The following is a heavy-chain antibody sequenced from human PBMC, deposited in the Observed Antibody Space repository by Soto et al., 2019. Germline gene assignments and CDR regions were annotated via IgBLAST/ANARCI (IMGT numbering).Heavy chain of an antibody. J-gene: IGHJ5*02. CDR2: ISGGGGYT. D-gene: IGHD2-15*01. V-gene: IGHV3-23*01. CDR3: ARDIYCSGGSCYSGWFDP. CDR1: GFTFSNYA. Sequence: GGSLRLSCAASGFTFSNYAMNWVRQAPGKGLEWVSAISGGGGYTYYADSVKGRFTISRDNSKNTLYLQMNSLRAEDTAVYYCARDIYCSGGSCYSGWFDPWGRGTLVTVSS.